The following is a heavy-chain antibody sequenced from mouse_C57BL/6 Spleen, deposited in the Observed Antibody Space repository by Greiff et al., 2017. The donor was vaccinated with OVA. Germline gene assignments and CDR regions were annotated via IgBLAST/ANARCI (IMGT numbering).Heavy chain of an antibody. J-gene: IGHJ1*03. CDR1: GYSITSGYY. V-gene: IGHV3-6*01. CDR2: ISYDGSN. Sequence: EVKLQESGPGLVKPSQSLSLTCSVTGYSITSGYYWNWIRQFPGNKLEWMGYISYDGSNNSNPSLKNRISITRDTSKNQFFLKLNSVTTEDTATYYCAREGKYYGSSYVGYFDVWGTGTTVTVSS. D-gene: IGHD1-1*01. CDR3: AREGKYYGSSYVGYFDV.